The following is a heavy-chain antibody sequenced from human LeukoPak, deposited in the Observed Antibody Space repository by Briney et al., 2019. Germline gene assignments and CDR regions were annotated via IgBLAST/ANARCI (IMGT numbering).Heavy chain of an antibody. D-gene: IGHD3-10*01. CDR1: GFTFSSYA. V-gene: IGHV3-23*01. J-gene: IGHJ4*02. CDR3: ARDGVAWIIDY. Sequence: GGSLRLSCAASGFTFSSYAMSWVRQPPGKGLEWVSAISCSGGSTYYADSVKGRFTISRDSSKNTLYLQVNSLRAEDTAVYYCARDGVAWIIDYWGKGTRVTVSS. CDR2: ISCSGGST.